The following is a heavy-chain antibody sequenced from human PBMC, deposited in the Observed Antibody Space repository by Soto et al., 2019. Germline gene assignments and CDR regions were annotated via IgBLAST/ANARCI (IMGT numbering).Heavy chain of an antibody. D-gene: IGHD3-22*01. CDR2: ISSSSSTI. CDR1: GFTFSSYS. J-gene: IGHJ3*02. Sequence: GGSLRLSCAASGFTFSSYSMNWVRQAPGKGLEWVSYISSSSSTIYYADSVKGRFTISRDNAKNSLYLQMNSLRDEDTAVYYCAREYYDSSGPKAFDIWGQGTMVTVSS. V-gene: IGHV3-48*02. CDR3: AREYYDSSGPKAFDI.